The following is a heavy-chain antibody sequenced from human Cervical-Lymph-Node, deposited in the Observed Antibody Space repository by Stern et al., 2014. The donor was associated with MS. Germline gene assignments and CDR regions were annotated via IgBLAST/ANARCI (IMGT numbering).Heavy chain of an antibody. D-gene: IGHD5-12*01. CDR1: GFNFDDYG. CDR2: INWSGVTT. V-gene: IGHV3-20*04. Sequence: EVQLVESGGRVVRPGGSLRISCAASGFNFDDYGMGWVRQVPGKGLEWVSGINWSGVTTDYADSVKGRFTISRDNGKNSLYLQMNSLRVEDTGLYYCARGFSGYDWFDPWGQGTVVTVSS. CDR3: ARGFSGYDWFDP. J-gene: IGHJ5*02.